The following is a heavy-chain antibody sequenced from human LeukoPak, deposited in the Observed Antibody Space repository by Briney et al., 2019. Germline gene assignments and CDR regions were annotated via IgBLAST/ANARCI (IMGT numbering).Heavy chain of an antibody. V-gene: IGHV3-48*03. D-gene: IGHD7-27*01. CDR3: ARIESNWAFDY. Sequence: GGSLRLSCVVSGLTFRSYEMNWVRQAPGKGLECVSYISSGGSITYYADSVKGRFTISRDDAKNSLYLQMNSLRVEDTAIYYCARIESNWAFDYWGQGTLVTVSA. J-gene: IGHJ4*02. CDR2: ISSGGSIT. CDR1: GLTFRSYE.